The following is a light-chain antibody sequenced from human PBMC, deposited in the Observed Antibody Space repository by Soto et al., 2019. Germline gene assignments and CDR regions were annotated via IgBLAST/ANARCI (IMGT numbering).Light chain of an antibody. CDR1: SSDVGAYNY. CDR3: SSYTSSATYV. Sequence: SALTQPASVSGSPGQSITISCTGTSSDVGAYNYVSWYQQHPGKAPKLIIYDVSNRPSGVSNRFSGSKSGNTASLSISGLQVADEADFYCSSYTSSATYVFGTGTKVTVL. CDR2: DVS. V-gene: IGLV2-14*01. J-gene: IGLJ1*01.